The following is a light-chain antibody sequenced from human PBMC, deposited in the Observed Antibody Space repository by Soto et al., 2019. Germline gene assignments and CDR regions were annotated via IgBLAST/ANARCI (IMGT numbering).Light chain of an antibody. Sequence: QSVLTQPPSASGTPGQRVTLSCSGSSSNIGFNAVNWYQQLPGTAPKLVMHGNSQRPSGVPDRFSGSKSGNTASLTISGLQAEDEADYYCSSYTTSSTRVFGTGTKLTVL. J-gene: IGLJ1*01. CDR1: SSNIGFNA. CDR3: SSYTTSSTRV. CDR2: GNS. V-gene: IGLV1-44*01.